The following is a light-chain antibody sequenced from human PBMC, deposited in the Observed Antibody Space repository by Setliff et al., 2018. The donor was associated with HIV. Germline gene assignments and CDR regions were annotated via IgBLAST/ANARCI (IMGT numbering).Light chain of an antibody. Sequence: QSALTQPSSVSGAPGQRLIISCTGSSSNIGAGYDVHWYQQVPGKAPKLVMYGNNNRPSGVPDRFSGSKSGTSASLAITGLQAEDEAHYYCHSHDSSLNSPLFGGGTKVTVL. CDR3: HSHDSSLNSPL. V-gene: IGLV1-40*01. J-gene: IGLJ3*02. CDR2: GNN. CDR1: SSNIGAGYD.